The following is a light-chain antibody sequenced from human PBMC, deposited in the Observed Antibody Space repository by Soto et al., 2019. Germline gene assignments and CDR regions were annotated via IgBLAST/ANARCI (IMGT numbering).Light chain of an antibody. CDR2: GAS. J-gene: IGKJ4*01. CDR3: QHHATSPLT. V-gene: IGKV3-20*01. CDR1: QVINYNN. Sequence: EIVLTQSPGTLSLSPGERATLSCWASQVINYNNLAWYQQRPGQAPRLLIYGASTRAAGIPDRFSGGGSGTDFTLTISRLEPEDFAVYYCQHHATSPLTFGGGTKVEIK.